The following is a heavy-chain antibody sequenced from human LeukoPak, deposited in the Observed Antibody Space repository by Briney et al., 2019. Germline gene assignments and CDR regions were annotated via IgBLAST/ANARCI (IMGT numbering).Heavy chain of an antibody. V-gene: IGHV6-1*01. Sequence: SQTLSLTCAISGDSVSSNGVAWNWIRPSPSRGLEWLGRTYYGSKWNNDYALSVKSLITINTDTSKNQFSLQLNAVTPEDTAVYYCTRGRNSAFDYWGQGTLVTVSS. CDR1: GDSVSSNGVA. J-gene: IGHJ4*02. CDR2: TYYGSKWNN. D-gene: IGHD1-14*01. CDR3: TRGRNSAFDY.